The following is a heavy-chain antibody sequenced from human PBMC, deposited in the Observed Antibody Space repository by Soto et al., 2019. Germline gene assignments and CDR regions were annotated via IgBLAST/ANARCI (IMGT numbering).Heavy chain of an antibody. V-gene: IGHV3-30*03. CDR2: ISYDGTNK. CDR1: GFTFSSYG. Sequence: QVQLVESGGGVVQPGRSLRLSCAASGFTFSSYGMHWVRHAPVKGLEWVAVISYDGTNKYYADSVKCRFTISRDNSKNTLYLQMNSLRAEDTAVYYCAGWYGLTYFDYGGQGTLVTVSS. CDR3: AGWYGLTYFDY. D-gene: IGHD6-13*01. J-gene: IGHJ4*02.